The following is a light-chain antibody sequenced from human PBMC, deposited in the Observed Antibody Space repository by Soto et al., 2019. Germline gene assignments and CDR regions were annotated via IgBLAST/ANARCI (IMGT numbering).Light chain of an antibody. CDR2: DVS. J-gene: IGKJ1*01. Sequence: DIQMTQSPSTLSASVGGRVTITCRASQSVSSWLAWYQQKPGKAPKLLIYDVSSLESGVPSRFSGSGSGTEFTLTISSLQPDDFATYYCQQYNSYSTFGQGTKVDIK. CDR3: QQYNSYST. V-gene: IGKV1-5*01. CDR1: QSVSSW.